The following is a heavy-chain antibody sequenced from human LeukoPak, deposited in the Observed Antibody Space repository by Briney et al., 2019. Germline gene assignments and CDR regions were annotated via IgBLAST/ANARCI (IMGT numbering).Heavy chain of an antibody. D-gene: IGHD4-23*01. CDR3: ARGGGYGGNWFDP. CDR1: GGSISSYY. J-gene: IGHJ5*02. V-gene: IGHV4-59*08. CDR2: IYYSGST. Sequence: PSETLSLTCTVSGGSISSYYWSWIRQPPGKGLEWIGYIYYSGSTYYNPSLKSRVTISVDTSKNQFSLKLSSVTAADTAVYYCARGGGYGGNWFDPWGQGTLVTVSS.